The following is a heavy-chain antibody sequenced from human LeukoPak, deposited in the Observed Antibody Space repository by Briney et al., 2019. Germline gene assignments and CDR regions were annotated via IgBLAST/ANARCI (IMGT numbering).Heavy chain of an antibody. J-gene: IGHJ6*03. Sequence: GGSLRLSCAASGFTFSSYEMNWVRQAPGKGLEWVSYISSSGSTIYYADSVKGRFTISRDNAKNSLYLQMNSLRAEDTAVYYCARDVALRDGYKQYYYYYYMDVWGKGTTVTISS. V-gene: IGHV3-48*03. D-gene: IGHD5-24*01. CDR1: GFTFSSYE. CDR3: ARDVALRDGYKQYYYYYYMDV. CDR2: ISSSGSTI.